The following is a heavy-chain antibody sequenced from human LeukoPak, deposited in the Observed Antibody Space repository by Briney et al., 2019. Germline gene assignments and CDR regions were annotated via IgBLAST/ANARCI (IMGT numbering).Heavy chain of an antibody. Sequence: PGGSLRLSCAASGFTFSSYSMNWVRQAPGKGLEWVSYISSSSTIYYADSVKGRFTISRDNAKNSLYLQMNSLRAEDTAVYYCARTYDFWGFDYWGQGTLVTVSS. CDR3: ARTYDFWGFDY. V-gene: IGHV3-48*04. J-gene: IGHJ4*02. CDR2: ISSSSTI. CDR1: GFTFSSYS. D-gene: IGHD3-3*01.